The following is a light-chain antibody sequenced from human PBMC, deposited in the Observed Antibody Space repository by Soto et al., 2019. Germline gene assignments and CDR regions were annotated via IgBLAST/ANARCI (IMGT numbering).Light chain of an antibody. Sequence: EIVLTQSPAALSVSPGDRATLSCRASQNVSSYLAWYQQKPGQDPWLLIFGASSRATGIPARLSGSGSGTELNLTISSLRAEGFEVVFSWPYYDGLRLPFGAGTKVDIK. J-gene: IGKJ4*01. V-gene: IGKV3D-15*01. CDR2: GAS. CDR3: WPYYDGLRLP. CDR1: QNVSSY.